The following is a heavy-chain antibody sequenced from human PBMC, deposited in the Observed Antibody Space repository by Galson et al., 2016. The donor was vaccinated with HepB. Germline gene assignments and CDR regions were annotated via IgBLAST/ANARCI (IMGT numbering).Heavy chain of an antibody. D-gene: IGHD6-13*01. CDR3: AKKPTWRIAIPVDCFDY. CDR2: ISGSAYSGFT. V-gene: IGHV3-23*01. J-gene: IGHJ4*02. Sequence: SLRLSCAASGFTFSTYAMSWVRQAPGKRLEWVSVISGSAYSGFTYYADSVRGRFTISRDDSKNTLYLLLNSLTAEDTAVYYCAKKPTWRIAIPVDCFDYWGQGTMVTVSS. CDR1: GFTFSTYA.